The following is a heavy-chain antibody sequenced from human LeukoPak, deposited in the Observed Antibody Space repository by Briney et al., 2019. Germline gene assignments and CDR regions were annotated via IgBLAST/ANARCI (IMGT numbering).Heavy chain of an antibody. V-gene: IGHV3-64*04. CDR2: ISSDGDST. Sequence: GGSLRLSCSASGFTFSSYAMRWVRQAPGKGLEYISAISSDGDSTYLTDSVKGRFTISRDNSKNTLYLQMNSLRAEDTAVYYCAKGMSAGSRLYWGQGTLVTVSS. CDR3: AKGMSAGSRLY. D-gene: IGHD6-13*01. J-gene: IGHJ4*02. CDR1: GFTFSSYA.